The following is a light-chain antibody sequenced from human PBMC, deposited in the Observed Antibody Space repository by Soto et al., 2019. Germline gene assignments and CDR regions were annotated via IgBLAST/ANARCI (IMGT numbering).Light chain of an antibody. CDR2: GAS. CDR3: QQYGSSPRT. V-gene: IGKV3-20*01. CDR1: QTVFSNY. Sequence: EIVLTQSPGTLSLSPGERATLXXXXTQTVFSNYIGWYQQKPGQAPRRLIYGASSRATGIPDRFSGSGSGTDFTLTISRLEPEDFAVYYCQQYGSSPRTFGQGTKVDIK. J-gene: IGKJ1*01.